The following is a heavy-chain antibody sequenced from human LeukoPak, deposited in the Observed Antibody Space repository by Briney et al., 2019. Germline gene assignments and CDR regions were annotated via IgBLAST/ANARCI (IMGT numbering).Heavy chain of an antibody. V-gene: IGHV3-66*01. CDR1: GFTVSSNY. CDR3: ARGASRDGSGY. D-gene: IGHD5-24*01. CDR2: IYSGGGT. J-gene: IGHJ4*02. Sequence: GGSLRLSCAASGFTVSSNYMGWVRQAPGKGLEWVSVIYSGGGTYYADSVKGRFTISRDNSKNTLYLQMNSLRAEDTAVYYCARGASRDGSGYWGQGTLVTVSS.